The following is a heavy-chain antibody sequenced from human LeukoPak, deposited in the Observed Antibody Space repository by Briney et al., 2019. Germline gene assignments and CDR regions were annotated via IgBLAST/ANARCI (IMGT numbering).Heavy chain of an antibody. CDR1: GFTFHNHG. J-gene: IGHJ4*02. CDR3: ARGAGDGYNWELDY. D-gene: IGHD5-24*01. Sequence: GGSLRLSCAASGFTFHNHGMSWVRQVPGKGLEWVSGITWNGGSAGYVDSVQGRFTISRDNAKNSLYLQMNSLRAEDTAFYHCARGAGDGYNWELDYWGQGILVTVSS. CDR2: ITWNGGSA. V-gene: IGHV3-20*01.